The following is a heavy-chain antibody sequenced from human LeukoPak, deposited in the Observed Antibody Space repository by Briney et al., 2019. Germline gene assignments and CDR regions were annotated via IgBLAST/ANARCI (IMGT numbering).Heavy chain of an antibody. V-gene: IGHV1-18*04. D-gene: IGHD3-22*01. Sequence: ASVKASCKASAYTFTAYYVHWVRQAPGQGLEWMGWISAYNGNTNYAQKLQGRVTMTTDTSTSTAYMELRSLRSDDTAVYYCARTDYYYDSSGYPDYWGQGTLVTVSS. CDR2: ISAYNGNT. J-gene: IGHJ4*02. CDR3: ARTDYYYDSSGYPDY. CDR1: AYTFTAYY.